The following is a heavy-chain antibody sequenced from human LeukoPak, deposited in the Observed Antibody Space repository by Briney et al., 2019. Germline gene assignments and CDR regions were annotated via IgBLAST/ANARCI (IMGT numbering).Heavy chain of an antibody. D-gene: IGHD5-18*01. J-gene: IGHJ4*02. CDR2: IIPIFGTA. CDR1: GYTFTSYY. CDR3: ARWGYSYGSYYFDY. Sequence: ASVKVSCTASGYTFTSYYMHWVRQAPGQGLEWMGGIIPIFGTANYAQKFQGRVTITADESTSTAYMELSSLRSEDTAVYYCARWGYSYGSYYFDYWGQGTLVTVSS. V-gene: IGHV1-69*13.